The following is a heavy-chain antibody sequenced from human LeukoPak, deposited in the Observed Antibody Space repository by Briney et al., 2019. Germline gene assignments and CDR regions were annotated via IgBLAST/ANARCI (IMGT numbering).Heavy chain of an antibody. CDR3: ARHVNYYGSGSYFPLTWLDP. CDR2: IYYSGST. CDR1: GYSISSGYY. J-gene: IGHJ5*02. V-gene: IGHV4-59*08. D-gene: IGHD3-10*01. Sequence: SSGTLSLTCAVSGYSISSGYYWSWIRQPPGKGLEWIGYIYYSGSTNYNPSLKSRVTISVDTSKNQFSLKLSSVTAADTAVYYCARHVNYYGSGSYFPLTWLDPWGHGTLVTVSS.